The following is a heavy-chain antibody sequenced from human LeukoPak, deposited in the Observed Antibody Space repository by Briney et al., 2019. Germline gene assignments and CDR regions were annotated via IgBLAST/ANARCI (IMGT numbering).Heavy chain of an antibody. D-gene: IGHD5-12*01. CDR2: IYYSGST. V-gene: IGHV4-59*01. J-gene: IGHJ4*02. CDR1: GCSISSYY. Sequence: SETLSLTCTVSGCSISSYYWSWIRQPPGKGLEWIGYIYYSGSTNYNPSLKSRVTISVDTSKNQFSLKLSSVTAADTAVYYCARVLVATGYYFDYWGQGTLVTVSS. CDR3: ARVLVATGYYFDY.